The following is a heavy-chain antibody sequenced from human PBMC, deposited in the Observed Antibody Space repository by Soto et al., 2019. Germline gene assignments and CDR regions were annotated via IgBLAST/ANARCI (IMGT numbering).Heavy chain of an antibody. CDR2: IYWDDDE. CDR3: AHRQRGFSYYFDY. Sequence: QITLKESGPTLVKPTQTLTLTCTFSGFSLTTRGVGVGWIRQPPGKALEWLALIYWDDDEGYSPFLKSRLTITQHTANHQRVLTMTNMDPVDTATYYCAHRQRGFSYYFDYWGQGTLFTVSS. V-gene: IGHV2-5*02. D-gene: IGHD3-10*01. CDR1: GFSLTTRGVG. J-gene: IGHJ4*02.